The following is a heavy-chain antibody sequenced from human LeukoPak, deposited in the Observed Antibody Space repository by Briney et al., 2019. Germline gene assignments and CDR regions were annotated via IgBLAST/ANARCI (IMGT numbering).Heavy chain of an antibody. CDR1: SGSISGSDYY. V-gene: IGHV4-39*02. CDR3: ARLVLSYGNAFDH. D-gene: IGHD3-16*01. Sequence: SETLSLTCTVSSGSISGSDYYWCWIRQPPGKGLEWIGSINYSGNTYYDSSLKSRVTISVDTSKNHFSLRLSSVTAADTAVYYCARLVLSYGNAFDHWGQGTLVTVSS. CDR2: INYSGNT. J-gene: IGHJ4*02.